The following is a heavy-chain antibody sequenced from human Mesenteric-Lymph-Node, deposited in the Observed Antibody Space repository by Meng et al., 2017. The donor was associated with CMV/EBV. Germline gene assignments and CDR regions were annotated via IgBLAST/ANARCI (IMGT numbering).Heavy chain of an antibody. J-gene: IGHJ5*02. V-gene: IGHV4-30-4*08. Sequence: SETLSLTCAVSGVSITSDDYSWTWIRQSPGKGLEWIGCLYDSGFTFYNPSLKTRITISLDMSENQFSLELTSMTAADTAVYYCAREDRRDRYNNRSWFDTWGQGTQVTVSS. CDR1: GVSITSDDYS. CDR2: LYDSGFT. D-gene: IGHD1-1*01. CDR3: AREDRRDRYNNRSWFDT.